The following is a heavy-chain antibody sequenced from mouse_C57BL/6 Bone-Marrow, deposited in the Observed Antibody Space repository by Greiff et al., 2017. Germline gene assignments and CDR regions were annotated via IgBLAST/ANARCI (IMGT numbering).Heavy chain of an antibody. V-gene: IGHV5-4*01. J-gene: IGHJ1*03. Sequence: EVQRVESGGGLVKPGGSLKLSCAASGFTFSSYAMSWVRQTPEKRLEWVATISDGGSYTYYPDNVKGRFTISRDNAENNLYLQMSHLKSEDTAMYYCARGIYYWYFDVWGTGTTVTVSS. CDR3: ARGIYYWYFDV. CDR2: ISDGGSYT. CDR1: GFTFSSYA. D-gene: IGHD1-1*01.